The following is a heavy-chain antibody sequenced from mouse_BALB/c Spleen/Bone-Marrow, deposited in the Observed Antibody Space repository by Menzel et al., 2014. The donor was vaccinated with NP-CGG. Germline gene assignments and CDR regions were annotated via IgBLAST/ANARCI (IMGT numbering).Heavy chain of an antibody. CDR1: GYAFTNYL. J-gene: IGHJ4*01. CDR2: INPGSGGT. D-gene: IGHD2-10*02. V-gene: IGHV1-54*01. CDR3: ARSGYGNYFYAMDY. Sequence: QVQLKESGAELVRPGTSVKVSCKASGYAFTNYLIEWVKQRPGQGLVWIGVINPGSGGTNYNEKFKCKATLTADKSSSTAYMQLSSLTSDDSAVYFCARSGYGNYFYAMDYWGQGTSVTVSS.